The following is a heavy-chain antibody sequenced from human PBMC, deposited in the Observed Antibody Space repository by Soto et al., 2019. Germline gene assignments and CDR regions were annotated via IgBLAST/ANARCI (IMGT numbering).Heavy chain of an antibody. V-gene: IGHV3-48*03. J-gene: IGHJ6*02. CDR3: ARDPEALLWFGECPGQETDRRCMDV. CDR2: ISSSGSTI. D-gene: IGHD3-10*01. Sequence: EVQLVESGGGLVQPGGSLRLSCAASGFTFSSYEMNWVRQAPGKGLEWVSYISSSGSTIYYADSVKGRFTISRDNAKNSLYLQMNSLRAEHTAVYYCARDPEALLWFGECPGQETDRRCMDVWGQGTTVTVSS. CDR1: GFTFSSYE.